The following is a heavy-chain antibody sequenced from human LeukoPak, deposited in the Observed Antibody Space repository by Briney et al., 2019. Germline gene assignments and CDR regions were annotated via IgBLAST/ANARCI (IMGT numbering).Heavy chain of an antibody. V-gene: IGHV3-21*06. CDR2: VSGTSEYI. D-gene: IGHD6-19*01. Sequence: PGGSLRLSCAASGFSFSTYSMIWARQAPGKGLEWVSSVSGTSEYIYYADSVRGRFTISRDNAKNTVYLQMNSLRAEDTAVCYCARWYSSGWYSDYWGQGTLVTVSS. J-gene: IGHJ4*02. CDR3: ARWYSSGWYSDY. CDR1: GFSFSTYS.